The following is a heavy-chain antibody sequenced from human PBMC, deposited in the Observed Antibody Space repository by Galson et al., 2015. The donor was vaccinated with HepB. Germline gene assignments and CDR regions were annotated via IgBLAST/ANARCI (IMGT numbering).Heavy chain of an antibody. V-gene: IGHV1-2*04. CDR3: ARDAVDCSSTSCYLYGMDV. Sequence: SVKVSCKASGGTFSSYAISWVRQAPGQGLEWMGWINPNSGGTNYAQKFQGWVTMTRDTSISTAYMELSRLRSDDTAVYYCARDAVDCSSTSCYLYGMDVWGQGTTVTVSS. CDR1: GGTFSSYA. CDR2: INPNSGGT. D-gene: IGHD2-2*01. J-gene: IGHJ6*02.